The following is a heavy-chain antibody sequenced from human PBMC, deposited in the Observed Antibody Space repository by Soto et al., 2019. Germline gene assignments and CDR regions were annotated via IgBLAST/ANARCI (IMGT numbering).Heavy chain of an antibody. CDR3: ARLYCSSSTCDSWFDS. V-gene: IGHV5-10-1*01. CDR1: GYTFTTFW. D-gene: IGHD2-2*01. J-gene: IGHJ5*01. CDR2: IDPRDSYT. Sequence: GESLKISCTGFGYTFTTFWLSWVRQMPGRGLEWMGRIDPRDSYTNYSPSFQGHVTISVDKSISTAYLQWGSLKASDTAMYYCARLYCSSSTCDSWFDSWGQGTRVIFSS.